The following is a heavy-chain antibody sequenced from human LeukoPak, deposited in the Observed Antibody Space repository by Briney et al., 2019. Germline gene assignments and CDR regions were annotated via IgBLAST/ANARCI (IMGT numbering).Heavy chain of an antibody. CDR2: ISPNSGGT. D-gene: IGHD5-12*01. V-gene: IGHV1-2*02. CDR1: GYTFTGYY. Sequence: ASVKVSCKASGYTFTGYYIHWLRQALGQGLEWMGWISPNSGGTNYAQNFQGRVTMTGDTSISTAYMELSRLRSDDTAVYYCAMNIVAPSSFDDWGQGTLVTVSS. CDR3: AMNIVAPSSFDD. J-gene: IGHJ4*02.